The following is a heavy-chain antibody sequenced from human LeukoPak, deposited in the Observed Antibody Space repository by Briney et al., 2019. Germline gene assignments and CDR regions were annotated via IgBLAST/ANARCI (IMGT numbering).Heavy chain of an antibody. J-gene: IGHJ4*02. CDR1: GGSFSGYY. V-gene: IGHV4-34*01. CDR3: ARGPFRGYSYGPPLDY. CDR2: INHSGST. Sequence: PSETLSLTCAVYGGSFSGYYWSWIRQPPGKGLEWIGEINHSGSTSYNPSLKSRVTISVDTSKNQFSLKLSSVTAADTAVYYCARGPFRGYSYGPPLDYWGQGTLVTVSS. D-gene: IGHD5-18*01.